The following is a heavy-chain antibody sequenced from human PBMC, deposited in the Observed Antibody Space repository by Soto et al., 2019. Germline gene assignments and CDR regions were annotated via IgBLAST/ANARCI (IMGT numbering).Heavy chain of an antibody. CDR3: AKGHSGQGMDV. CDR2: ISYDGSNK. Sequence: GSLRLSCAASGFTFSSYGMHWVRQAPGKGLEWVAVISYDGSNKYYADSVKGRFTISRDNSKDTLYLQMNSLRAEDTAVYYCAKGHSGQGMDVWGQGTTVTVSS. CDR1: GFTFSSYG. D-gene: IGHD3-10*01. J-gene: IGHJ6*02. V-gene: IGHV3-30*18.